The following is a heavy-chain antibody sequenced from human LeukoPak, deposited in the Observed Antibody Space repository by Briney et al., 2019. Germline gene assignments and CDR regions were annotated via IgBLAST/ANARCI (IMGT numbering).Heavy chain of an antibody. CDR1: GGPISSSSYY. CDR3: ASFRIAAAGIRVC. J-gene: IGHJ4*02. Sequence: SGTLALICTVSGGPISSSSYYWGWIRQPPGKGLEWIGCIYYSGSTYYNPSLKSRVTISLDTSMDQSALKLSSVTAADAAVYYCASFRIAAAGIRVCWGQGTLVTVS. CDR2: IYYSGST. V-gene: IGHV4-39*01. D-gene: IGHD6-13*01.